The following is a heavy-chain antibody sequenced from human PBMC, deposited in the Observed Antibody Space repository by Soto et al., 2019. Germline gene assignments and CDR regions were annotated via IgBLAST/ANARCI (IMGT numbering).Heavy chain of an antibody. CDR2: INHSGST. V-gene: IGHV4-34*01. CDR1: GWSFSGYY. Sequence: PSETLSLTCAVYGWSFSGYYWSWIRQPPGKGLEWIGEINHSGSTNYNPSLKSRVTISVDTSKNQFSLKLSSVTAADTAVYYCARGHTSIGSVWFGVYIGRYFDYWGQGTLVTVSS. J-gene: IGHJ4*02. D-gene: IGHD3-10*01. CDR3: ARGHTSIGSVWFGVYIGRYFDY.